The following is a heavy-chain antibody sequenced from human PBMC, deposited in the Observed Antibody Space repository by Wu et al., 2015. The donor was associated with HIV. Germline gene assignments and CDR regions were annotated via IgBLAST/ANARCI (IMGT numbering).Heavy chain of an antibody. CDR1: GGTFSSYA. D-gene: IGHD3-22*01. CDR3: ARDMWNYYDSGGYFTDAFDI. CDR2: IIPTLGTA. J-gene: IGHJ3*02. Sequence: QVQLEQSGAEVKKPGSSVKVSCKASGGTFSSYAINWVRQAPGQGLEWMGGIIPTLGTANYAQKFQDRVTITADESRSTAYMVLSSLRSEDTAVYYCARDMWNYYDSGGYFTDAFDIWGQGTLVTVSS. V-gene: IGHV1-69*12.